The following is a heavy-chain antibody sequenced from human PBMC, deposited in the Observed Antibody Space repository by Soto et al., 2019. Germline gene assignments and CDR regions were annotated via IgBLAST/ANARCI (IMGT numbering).Heavy chain of an antibody. CDR2: IIPIFGTA. CDR3: ARGRRGLRYFDWTHYYYYGMDV. Sequence: SVKVSCKASGGTFSSYAISWVRQAPGQGLEWMGGIIPIFGTANYAQRFQGRVTITADKSTSTAYMELSSLRSEDTAVYYCARGRRGLRYFDWTHYYYYGMDVWGQGTTVTVSS. V-gene: IGHV1-69*06. D-gene: IGHD3-9*01. J-gene: IGHJ6*02. CDR1: GGTFSSYA.